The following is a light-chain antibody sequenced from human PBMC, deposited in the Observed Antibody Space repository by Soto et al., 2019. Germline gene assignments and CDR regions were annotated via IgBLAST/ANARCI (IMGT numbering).Light chain of an antibody. CDR1: QSISTW. J-gene: IGKJ1*01. CDR2: DAS. CDR3: QQYNNYSWT. Sequence: DIQMTQSPSTLSAFVGDRVTITCRASQSISTWLAWYQQNPGKAPKLLIYDASSLESGVPSRFSGSGSGTDFTLTISSLQPDDFAIYYCQQYNNYSWTFGQGTTVEI. V-gene: IGKV1-5*01.